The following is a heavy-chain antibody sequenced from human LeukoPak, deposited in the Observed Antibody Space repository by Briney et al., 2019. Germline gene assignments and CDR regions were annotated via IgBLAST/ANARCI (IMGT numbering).Heavy chain of an antibody. CDR2: IYYSGST. CDR1: GGSISSYY. CDR3: ARLHDSSVY. J-gene: IGHJ4*02. V-gene: IGHV4-59*01. D-gene: IGHD3-22*01. Sequence: PSETLSLTCTVSGGSISSYYWSWIRQPPGKGLEWIGYIYYSGSTNYNPSLESRVTISVDTSKNQFSLKLSSVTAADTAVYYCARLHDSSVYWGQGTLVTVSS.